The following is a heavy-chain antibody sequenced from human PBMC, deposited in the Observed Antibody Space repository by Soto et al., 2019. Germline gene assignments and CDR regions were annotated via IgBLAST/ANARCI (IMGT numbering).Heavy chain of an antibody. D-gene: IGHD6-19*01. CDR2: ISGSGGTT. J-gene: IGHJ3*02. CDR1: GFTFSSYA. V-gene: IGHV3-23*01. CDR3: AKTANGWFSAFDI. Sequence: EVQLLESGGGLVQPGGSLRLSCEASGFTFSSYAMSWVRQAPGKGLEWVSAISGSGGTTYYADSVKGRFTFSRDNSKNTLYLQMNSLRAEDTAVYYCAKTANGWFSAFDIWGQGTRVTVSS.